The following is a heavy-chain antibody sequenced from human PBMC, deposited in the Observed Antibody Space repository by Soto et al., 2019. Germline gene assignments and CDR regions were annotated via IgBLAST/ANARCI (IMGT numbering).Heavy chain of an antibody. V-gene: IGHV1-24*01. CDR1: GYTLTELS. CDR2: FDPEDGET. D-gene: IGHD1-20*01. J-gene: IGHJ4*02. Sequence: GASVKVSCKVSGYTLTELSMHWVRQAPGRGLEWMGGFDPEDGETIYAQKFQGRVTMTEDTSTDTAYMELSSLRSEDTAVYYCATLGSGLWARTGIYASRGTNDFDYWGQGTLVTVSS. CDR3: ATLGSGLWARTGIYASRGTNDFDY.